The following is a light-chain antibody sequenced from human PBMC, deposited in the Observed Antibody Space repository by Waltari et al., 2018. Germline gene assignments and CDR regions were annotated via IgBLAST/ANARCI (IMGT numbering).Light chain of an antibody. CDR1: NIGSIS. CDR3: QGWDTGSDHVI. Sequence: SYVLTQPPSVSVAPGETARISCGGNNIGSISVHWYQQKAGQAPVLVMSYDADRPSGIPERCAGAKSGNTATLTINRVEVGDEADYYCQGWDTGSDHVIVGGGTKLTV. J-gene: IGLJ2*01. CDR2: YDA. V-gene: IGLV3-21*04.